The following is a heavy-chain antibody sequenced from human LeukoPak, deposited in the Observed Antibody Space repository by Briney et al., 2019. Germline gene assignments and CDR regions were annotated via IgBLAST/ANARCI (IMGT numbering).Heavy chain of an antibody. CDR2: IKQDGSER. CDR1: GVTFSSHW. D-gene: IGHD1-26*01. V-gene: IGHV3-7*03. CDR3: ARDPNLYSGTYDNY. Sequence: PGGSLRLSCVVSGVTFSSHWMSWVRQAPGKGLEWVANIKQDGSERYYVDSVKGRFTISRDNAKNSVFLQMNSLRAEDTAVYYCARDPNLYSGTYDNYWGQGTLVTVSS. J-gene: IGHJ4*02.